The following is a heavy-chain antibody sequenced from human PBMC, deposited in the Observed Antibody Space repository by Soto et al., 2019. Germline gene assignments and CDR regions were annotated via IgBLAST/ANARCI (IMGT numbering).Heavy chain of an antibody. Sequence: GGSLRLSCAASGFTFSSYAMSWVRQAPGKGLEWVSAISGSGGSTYYADSVKGRFTISRDNSKNTLYLQMNSLRAEDTAVYYFATRSDYDILTGYHLFDYWGQGTLVTVSS. CDR3: ATRSDYDILTGYHLFDY. CDR1: GFTFSSYA. J-gene: IGHJ4*02. CDR2: ISGSGGST. V-gene: IGHV3-23*01. D-gene: IGHD3-9*01.